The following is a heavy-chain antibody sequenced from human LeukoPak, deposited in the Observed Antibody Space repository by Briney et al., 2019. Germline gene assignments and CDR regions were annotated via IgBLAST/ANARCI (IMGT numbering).Heavy chain of an antibody. CDR2: IKQDGSEK. J-gene: IGHJ5*02. D-gene: IGHD2-2*01. Sequence: QPGRSLRLSCAASGFTFSSYWMSWVRQAPGKGLEWVANIKQDGSEKYYVDSVKGRFTISRDNAKNSLYLQMNSLRAEDTAVYYCARGILARPAAMYGWFDPWGQGTLVTVSS. CDR3: ARGILARPAAMYGWFDP. CDR1: GFTFSSYW. V-gene: IGHV3-7*04.